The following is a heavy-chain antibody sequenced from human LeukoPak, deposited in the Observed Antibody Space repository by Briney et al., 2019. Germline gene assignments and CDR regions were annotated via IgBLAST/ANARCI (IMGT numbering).Heavy chain of an antibody. CDR2: IYYSGST. CDR3: ARVLSDCSGGSCYPSYYYYMDV. V-gene: IGHV4-61*05. D-gene: IGHD2-15*01. J-gene: IGHJ6*03. CDR1: GVSISSSNSY. Sequence: SETLSLTCTVSGVSISSSNSYWGWIRQPPGKGLEWIGYIYYSGSTNYNPSLKSRVTISVDTSKNQFSLKLSSVTAADTAVYYCARVLSDCSGGSCYPSYYYYMDVWGKGTTVTVSS.